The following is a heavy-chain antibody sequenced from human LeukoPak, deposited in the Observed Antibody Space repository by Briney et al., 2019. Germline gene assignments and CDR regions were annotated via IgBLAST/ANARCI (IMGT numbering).Heavy chain of an antibody. V-gene: IGHV4-30-4*01. CDR3: ARVDRTVTTPIDY. CDR2: IYYSGST. D-gene: IGHD4-17*01. CDR1: GGSISSGDYY. Sequence: SETLSLTCTVSGGSISSGDYYWSWIRQPPGTGLEWIGYIYYSGSTYYNPSLKSRVTISVDTSKNQFSLKLSSVTAADTAVYYCARVDRTVTTPIDYWGQGTLVTVSS. J-gene: IGHJ4*02.